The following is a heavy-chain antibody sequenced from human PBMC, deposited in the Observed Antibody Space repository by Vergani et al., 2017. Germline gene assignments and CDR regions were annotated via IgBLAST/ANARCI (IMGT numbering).Heavy chain of an antibody. J-gene: IGHJ6*03. Sequence: EVQLVESGGGLVKPGGSLRLSCAASGFTFSSYSMNWVRQAPGKGLEWVSSISSSSSYIYYADSVKGRFTISRDNAKNSLYLQMNSLRAEDTAVYYCAREAPLRNYDCWSWYYARDPNYYYYYYMDVWGKGTTVTVSS. CDR3: AREAPLRNYDCWSWYYARDPNYYYYYYMDV. CDR2: ISSSSSYI. D-gene: IGHD3-3*01. V-gene: IGHV3-21*01. CDR1: GFTFSSYS.